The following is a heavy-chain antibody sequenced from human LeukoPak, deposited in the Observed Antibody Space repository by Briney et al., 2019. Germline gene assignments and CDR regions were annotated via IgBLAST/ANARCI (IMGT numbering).Heavy chain of an antibody. CDR2: IRNKANSYTT. J-gene: IGHJ4*02. D-gene: IGHD1-26*01. CDR1: GFTFSDHY. Sequence: GASLRLSCAASGFTFSDHYMDWVRQAPGKGLEWVGRIRNKANSYTTEYAASVKGRFTISRDDSKNSLYLQMNSLKCEDTAVYYCAREWDSGSYYLGYFDYWGQGTLVTVSS. V-gene: IGHV3-72*01. CDR3: AREWDSGSYYLGYFDY.